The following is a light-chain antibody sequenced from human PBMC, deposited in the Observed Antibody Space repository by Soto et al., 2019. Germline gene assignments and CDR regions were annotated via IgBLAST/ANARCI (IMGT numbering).Light chain of an antibody. CDR2: AAS. J-gene: IGKJ4*01. Sequence: EIVMTQSPATLSVSPGERATLSCRASQSVNSNYLAWYQQKPGQAPRLLIYAASTRATGVPGRFSGSGSGTEFTLTISSLQSEDFAVYYCQQYNHWPLTFGGGTKVDIK. V-gene: IGKV3-15*01. CDR3: QQYNHWPLT. CDR1: QSVNSN.